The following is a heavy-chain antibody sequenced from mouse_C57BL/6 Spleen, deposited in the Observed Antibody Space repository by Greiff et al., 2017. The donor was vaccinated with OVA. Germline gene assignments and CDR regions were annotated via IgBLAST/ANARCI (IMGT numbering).Heavy chain of an antibody. J-gene: IGHJ4*01. Sequence: VKLMESGPGLVQPSQSLSITCTVSGFSLTSYGVHWVRQSPGKGLAWLGVIWSGGSKDYNAAFISRLSISKDNSKSQVFFKMNSLQADDTAIYYCARNWGFYYYGSSVYAMDYWGQGTSVTVSS. CDR1: GFSLTSYG. CDR2: IWSGGSK. V-gene: IGHV2-2*01. D-gene: IGHD1-1*01. CDR3: ARNWGFYYYGSSVYAMDY.